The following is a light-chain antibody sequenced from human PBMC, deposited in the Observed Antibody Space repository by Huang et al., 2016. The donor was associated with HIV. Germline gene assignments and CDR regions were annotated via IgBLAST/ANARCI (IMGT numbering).Light chain of an antibody. CDR2: ATS. Sequence: DIQMTQSPSSLSASVGDRVTITCRASQGISNSVAWYQQRPGQAPKLLRYATSRLETGAPSRCRGSRSGTEYTLTISSLQPEDLATYYCQQYYNNPPWTFGQGTKVEIK. V-gene: IGKV1-NL1*01. CDR3: QQYYNNPPWT. CDR1: QGISNS. J-gene: IGKJ1*01.